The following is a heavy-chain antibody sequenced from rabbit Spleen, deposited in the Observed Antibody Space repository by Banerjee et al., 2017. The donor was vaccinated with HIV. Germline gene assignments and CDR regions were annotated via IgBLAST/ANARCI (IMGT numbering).Heavy chain of an antibody. V-gene: IGHV1S40*01. J-gene: IGHJ4*01. CDR1: GFSFSSSYW. CDR3: ARDLVGVIGWNFYL. CDR2: IRAGGSGDT. D-gene: IGHD1-1*01. Sequence: QSLEESGGDLVKPGASLTLTCTASGFSFSSSYWICWVRQAPGKGLEWIACIRAGGSGDTYYASWAKGRFTISKTSSTTVTLQMTSLTAADTATYFCARDLVGVIGWNFYLWGPGTLVTVS.